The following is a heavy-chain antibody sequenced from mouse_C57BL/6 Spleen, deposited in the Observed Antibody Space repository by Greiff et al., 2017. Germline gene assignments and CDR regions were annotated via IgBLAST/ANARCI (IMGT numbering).Heavy chain of an antibody. V-gene: IGHV1-64*01. Sequence: VQLQQSGAELVKPGASVKLSCKASGYTFTSYWMHWVKQRPGQGLEWIGMIHPNSGSTNYNEKFKSKATLTVDKSSSTAYMQLSSLTSEDSAVYYCARATGYAMDYWGQGTSVTVSS. CDR1: GYTFTSYW. D-gene: IGHD1-1*01. CDR2: IHPNSGST. J-gene: IGHJ4*01. CDR3: ARATGYAMDY.